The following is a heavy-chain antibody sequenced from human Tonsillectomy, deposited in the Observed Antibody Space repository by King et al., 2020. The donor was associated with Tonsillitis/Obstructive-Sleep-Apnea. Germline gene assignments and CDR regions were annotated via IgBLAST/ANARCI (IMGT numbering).Heavy chain of an antibody. Sequence: VQLVESGGGLVQPGGSLRLSCAASGFTFSSYSMNWVRQAPGKGLEWVSYISSSSSTIYYADSVKGRFTISRDNAKNSLFLQMNSLRDEDTAVYYCARTLGYCSSISCYITVGYFDLWGRGTLVTVSS. D-gene: IGHD2-2*02. CDR1: GFTFSSYS. J-gene: IGHJ2*01. CDR2: ISSSSSTI. CDR3: ARTLGYCSSISCYITVGYFDL. V-gene: IGHV3-48*02.